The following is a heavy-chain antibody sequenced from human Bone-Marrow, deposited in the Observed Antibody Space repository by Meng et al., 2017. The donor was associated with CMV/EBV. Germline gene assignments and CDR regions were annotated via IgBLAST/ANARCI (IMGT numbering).Heavy chain of an antibody. Sequence: SETLSLTCTVSVGSISSSTYYWGWIRQPPGKGLEWIGSIYSSGSTYYNPSLKSRVIISVDTSKNQFSLKLSSVTAADTAVHYCARGKGFCTGGACYFDYWGQGTLVTVSS. V-gene: IGHV4-39*07. J-gene: IGHJ4*02. CDR3: ARGKGFCTGGACYFDY. CDR1: VGSISSSTYY. CDR2: IYSSGST. D-gene: IGHD2-8*02.